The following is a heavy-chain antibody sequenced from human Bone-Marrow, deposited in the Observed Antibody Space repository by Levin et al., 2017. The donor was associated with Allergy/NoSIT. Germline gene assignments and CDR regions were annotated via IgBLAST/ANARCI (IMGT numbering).Heavy chain of an antibody. CDR2: VYYSGST. V-gene: IGHV4-59*01. CDR1: GGSISTYY. Sequence: ETLSLTCTVSGGSISTYYWSWIRQPPGKGLEWIGYVYYSGSTNYNPSLKSRVTISVDTSKNQFSLTLSSVTAADTAVYYCARVAVDCSGGSCSLYFDYWGQGTLVTVSS. CDR3: ARVAVDCSGGSCSLYFDY. J-gene: IGHJ4*02. D-gene: IGHD2-15*01.